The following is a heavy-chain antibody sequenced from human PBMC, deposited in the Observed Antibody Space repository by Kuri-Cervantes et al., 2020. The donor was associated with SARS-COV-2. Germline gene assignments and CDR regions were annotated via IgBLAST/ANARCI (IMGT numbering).Heavy chain of an antibody. J-gene: IGHJ4*02. V-gene: IGHV3-21*01. CDR2: ISNSGSYI. CDR1: GFTFSNYS. Sequence: GESLKISCAVSGFTFSNYSMSWVRQAPGKGLEWVSSISNSGSYIYYADSVRGRFTISRDNAKNSLYLQMNSPRAEDTAVYYCARDCYDFNNGYYTGQFAYWGQGTLVTVSS. D-gene: IGHD3-3*01. CDR3: ARDCYDFNNGYYTGQFAY.